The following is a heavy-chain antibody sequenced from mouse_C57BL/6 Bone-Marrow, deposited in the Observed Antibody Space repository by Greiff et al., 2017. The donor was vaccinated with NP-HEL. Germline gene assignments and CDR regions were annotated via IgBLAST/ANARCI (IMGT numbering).Heavy chain of an antibody. Sequence: EVQLVESEGGLVQPGSSMKLSCTASGFTFRDYYMAWVRQVPEKGLEWVANINYDGSSTYYLDSLKSRFIISRDNAKNILYLQMSSLKSEDTATYYWAREGGSSYFDYWGQGTTLTVSS. CDR2: INYDGSST. J-gene: IGHJ2*01. CDR3: AREGGSSYFDY. D-gene: IGHD1-1*01. CDR1: GFTFRDYY. V-gene: IGHV5-16*01.